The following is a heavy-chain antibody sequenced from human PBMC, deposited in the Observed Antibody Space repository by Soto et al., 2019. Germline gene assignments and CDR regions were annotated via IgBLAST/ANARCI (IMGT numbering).Heavy chain of an antibody. CDR3: VLSSSWWGFDI. D-gene: IGHD6-13*01. Sequence: ALVKVSCKASGYTFTSYGISWVRQVPGQGLEWMGWISAYNGNTNYAQKLQGRVTMTTDTSTSTAYMELRSLRSDDTAVYYCVLSSSWWGFDIWGQGTMVTVSS. V-gene: IGHV1-18*01. J-gene: IGHJ3*02. CDR1: GYTFTSYG. CDR2: ISAYNGNT.